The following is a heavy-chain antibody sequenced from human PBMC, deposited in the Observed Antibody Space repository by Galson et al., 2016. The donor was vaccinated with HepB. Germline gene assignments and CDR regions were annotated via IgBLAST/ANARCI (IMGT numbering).Heavy chain of an antibody. J-gene: IGHJ5*02. CDR1: GLAFSSHW. D-gene: IGHD4-23*01. CDR2: INSDGTIS. CDR3: VRDHSVVPTTAYNWFDP. V-gene: IGHV3-74*01. Sequence: SLRLSCAASGLAFSSHWMHWARQDLGKGLVWVSRINSDGTISNYADSVKGRFTISRDNAKNTLYLQMNSLRAEDTAVYFCVRDHSVVPTTAYNWFDPWGRGTLVTVSS.